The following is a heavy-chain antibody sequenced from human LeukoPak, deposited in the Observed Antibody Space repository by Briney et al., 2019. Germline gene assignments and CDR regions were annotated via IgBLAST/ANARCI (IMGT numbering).Heavy chain of an antibody. CDR3: AKSLVTYSYYYGLDV. CDR1: GFTFEAYT. J-gene: IGHJ6*02. V-gene: IGHV3-43*01. CDR2: IRWDGYTA. D-gene: IGHD2-21*02. Sequence: AGGSLRLSCATSGFTFEAYTMHWVRHAPGRGLEWVSLIRWDGYTAFYADSVEGRFTISRDNSKNSLYLQMNSLRTEDTALYYCAKSLVTYSYYYGLDVWGQGTTVTVSS.